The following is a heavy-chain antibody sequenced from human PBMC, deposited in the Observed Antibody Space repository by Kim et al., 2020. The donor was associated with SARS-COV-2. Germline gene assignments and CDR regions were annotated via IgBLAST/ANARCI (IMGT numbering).Heavy chain of an antibody. CDR3: ARDYTIFGVVISYYFDY. CDR2: IKQDGSEK. CDR1: GFTFSSYW. J-gene: IGHJ4*02. V-gene: IGHV3-7*01. Sequence: GGSLRLSCAASGFTFSSYWMSWVRQAPGKGLEWVANIKQDGSEKYYVDSVKGRFTISRDNAKNSLYLQMNSLRAEDTAVYYCARDYTIFGVVISYYFDYWGQGTLVTVSS. D-gene: IGHD3-3*01.